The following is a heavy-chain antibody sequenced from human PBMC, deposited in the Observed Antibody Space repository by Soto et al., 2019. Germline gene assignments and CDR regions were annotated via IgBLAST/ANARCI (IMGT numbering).Heavy chain of an antibody. J-gene: IGHJ4*02. CDR3: AKLPYGDYGVDY. CDR2: ISYDGSNK. CDR1: GFTFSSYG. D-gene: IGHD4-17*01. V-gene: IGHV3-30*18. Sequence: QVQLVESGGGVVQPGRSLRLSCAASGFTFSSYGMHWVRQAPGKGLEWVAVISYDGSNKYYADSVKGRFTISRDNSKNTLYLQMNSLRAEDTAVYYCAKLPYGDYGVDYWGQGTLVTVSS.